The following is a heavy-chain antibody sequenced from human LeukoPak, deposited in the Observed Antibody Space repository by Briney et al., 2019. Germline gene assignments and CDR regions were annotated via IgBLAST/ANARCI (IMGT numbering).Heavy chain of an antibody. CDR3: ARDQGAIFTGYNWFDP. CDR1: GGSISSYY. CDR2: IYTSGST. Sequence: KPSETLSLTCTVSGGSISSYYWSWLRQPAGKGLEWIGRIYTSGSTNYNPSLKSRVTMSVDTSKNQFSLKLTSVTAADTAVYYCARDQGAIFTGYNWFDPWGQGTLVTVSS. D-gene: IGHD2-2*02. J-gene: IGHJ5*02. V-gene: IGHV4-4*07.